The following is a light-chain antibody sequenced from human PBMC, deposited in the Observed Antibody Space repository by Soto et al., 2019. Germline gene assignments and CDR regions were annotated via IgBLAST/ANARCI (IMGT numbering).Light chain of an antibody. Sequence: AIQMTQSPSSLSASVGDRVTITCRASQGIRNDLGWYQQKPGKAPKLLIYAASSLQSGVPSRFSGSGSGTDFTVTVSSLQAGDFATYYCLQDYNYPCTFGQGTRLEIK. J-gene: IGKJ5*01. CDR1: QGIRND. CDR2: AAS. CDR3: LQDYNYPCT. V-gene: IGKV1-6*01.